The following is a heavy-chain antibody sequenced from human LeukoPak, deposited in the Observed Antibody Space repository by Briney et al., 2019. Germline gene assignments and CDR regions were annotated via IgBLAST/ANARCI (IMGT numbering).Heavy chain of an antibody. Sequence: PGGPLRLSCAASGFTFSSYGMHWVRQAPGKGLEWVAVISYDGSNKYYADSVKGRFTISRDNSKNTLYLQMNTLRAEDTAVYYCAKWGGYDILTGYYDSDYWGQGTLVTVSS. CDR1: GFTFSSYG. CDR2: ISYDGSNK. D-gene: IGHD3-9*01. J-gene: IGHJ4*02. V-gene: IGHV3-30*18. CDR3: AKWGGYDILTGYYDSDY.